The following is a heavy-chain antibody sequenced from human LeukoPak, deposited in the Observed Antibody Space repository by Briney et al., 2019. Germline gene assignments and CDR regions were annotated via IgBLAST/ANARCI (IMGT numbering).Heavy chain of an antibody. V-gene: IGHV5-51*01. CDR3: ARLTYYYESSGYPPDY. J-gene: IGHJ4*02. CDR2: IYPDNFET. CDR1: GYSFTTYW. D-gene: IGHD3-22*01. Sequence: GESLKISCKGSGYSFTTYWIGWVRQMPGKGLEWMGIIYPDNFETTYSPSFQGQVTISADKSVNTVYLQWNSLKASDTAMYYCARLTYYYESSGYPPDYWGQGTLVTVSS.